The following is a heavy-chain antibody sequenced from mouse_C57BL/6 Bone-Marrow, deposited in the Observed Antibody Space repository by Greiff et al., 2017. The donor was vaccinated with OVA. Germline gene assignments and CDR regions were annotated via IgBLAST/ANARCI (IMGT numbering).Heavy chain of an antibody. Sequence: EVKLVESGGDLVKPGGSLKLSCAASGFTFSSYGMSWVRQTPDKRLEWVATISSGGSYTYYPDSVKGRFTISRDNAKNTLYLQMSSLKSEYTAMYYCARLFHYYGSSWFAYWGQGTLVTVSA. V-gene: IGHV5-6*01. D-gene: IGHD1-1*01. J-gene: IGHJ3*01. CDR1: GFTFSSYG. CDR3: ARLFHYYGSSWFAY. CDR2: ISSGGSYT.